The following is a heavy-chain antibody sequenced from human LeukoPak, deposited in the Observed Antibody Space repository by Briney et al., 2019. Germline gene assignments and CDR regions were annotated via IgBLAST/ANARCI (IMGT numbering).Heavy chain of an antibody. CDR2: INPSGGST. Sequence: ASVKVSCKASGYTFTGYYMHWVRQAPGQGLEWMGIINPSGGSTSYAQKFQGRVTMTRDTSTSTVYMELSSLRSEDTAVYYCARSLSHYYDSSGYYGYWGQGTLVTVSS. CDR1: GYTFTGYY. J-gene: IGHJ4*02. CDR3: ARSLSHYYDSSGYYGY. D-gene: IGHD3-22*01. V-gene: IGHV1-46*01.